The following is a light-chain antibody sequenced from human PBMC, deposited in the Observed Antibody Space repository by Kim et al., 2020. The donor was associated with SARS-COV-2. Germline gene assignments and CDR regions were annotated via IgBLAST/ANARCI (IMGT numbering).Light chain of an antibody. CDR1: KLGDKY. V-gene: IGLV3-1*01. Sequence: SYELTQPPSVSVSPGQTASITCFGDKLGDKYVSWYQQKPGQSPVVVIYEDSKRPSGIPERLSGSNSGNTATLRIRGTRAMDEADYYCQAWDSDSGTAVFG. CDR2: EDS. CDR3: QAWDSDSGTAV. J-gene: IGLJ3*02.